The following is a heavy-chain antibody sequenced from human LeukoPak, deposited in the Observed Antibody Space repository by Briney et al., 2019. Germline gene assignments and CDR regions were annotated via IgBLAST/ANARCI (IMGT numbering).Heavy chain of an antibody. CDR2: INHSGST. CDR3: ARGIHVSGYDQIPNYYYYYGMDV. J-gene: IGHJ6*02. Sequence: SETLSLTCAVYGGSFSGYYWSWIRQPPGKGLEWMGEINHSGSTNYNPSLKSRVTISVDTSENQFSLTLSSVTAADTAVYYCARGIHVSGYDQIPNYYYYYGMDVWGQGTTVTVSS. D-gene: IGHD5-12*01. V-gene: IGHV4-34*01. CDR1: GGSFSGYY.